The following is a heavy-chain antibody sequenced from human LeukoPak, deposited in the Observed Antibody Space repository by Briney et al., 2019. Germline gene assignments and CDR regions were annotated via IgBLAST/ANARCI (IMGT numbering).Heavy chain of an antibody. V-gene: IGHV3-7*01. CDR3: ARDYDYSPDY. D-gene: IGHD4/OR15-4a*01. CDR1: GLTLGNYW. J-gene: IGHJ4*02. CDR2: INLDGGDR. Sequence: GGSLRLSCAASGLTLGNYWMSWVRQAPGKGLEWVANINLDGGDRSCVGSVKGRFTISRDNAKNSLYLQMNSLGAEDTAVYYCARDYDYSPDYWGQGTLVTVSS.